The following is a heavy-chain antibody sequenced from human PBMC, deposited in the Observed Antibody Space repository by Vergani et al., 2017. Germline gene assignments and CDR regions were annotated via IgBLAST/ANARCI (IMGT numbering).Heavy chain of an antibody. D-gene: IGHD3-3*01. V-gene: IGHV4-59*01. J-gene: IGHJ5*02. Sequence: QVQLQESGPGLVKPSETLSLTCTVSGGSISSYYWSWIRQPPGKGLEWIGYIYYSGSTNYNPSLKSRVTIPVDTSKNQFSLKLSSVTAADTAVYYCARLYYDYWSGRGDWFDPWGQGTLVTVS. CDR1: GGSISSYY. CDR2: IYYSGST. CDR3: ARLYYDYWSGRGDWFDP.